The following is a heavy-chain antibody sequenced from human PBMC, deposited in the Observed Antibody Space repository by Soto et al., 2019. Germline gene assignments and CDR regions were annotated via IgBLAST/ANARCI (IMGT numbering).Heavy chain of an antibody. V-gene: IGHV2-5*02. J-gene: IGHJ4*02. CDR3: AHSLAASNYVDYEPINSFDY. CDR2: IYWDDDK. CDR1: GFSLSTSGVG. Sequence: QITLKESGPTLVKPTQTLTLTCTFSGFSLSTSGVGVGWIRQPPGKSLEWLALIYWDDDKRYSPSLKSRLTIAKDNSKNQVVLTMTTMDPVDTATYYCAHSLAASNYVDYEPINSFDYWGQGTLVTVSS. D-gene: IGHD4-17*01.